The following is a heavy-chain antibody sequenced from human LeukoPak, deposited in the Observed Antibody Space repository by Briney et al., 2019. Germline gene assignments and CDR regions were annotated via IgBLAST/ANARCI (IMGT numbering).Heavy chain of an antibody. CDR1: GGSISSYY. D-gene: IGHD2-2*01. J-gene: IGHJ4*02. CDR2: IYYSGST. V-gene: IGHV4-59*01. Sequence: SETLSLTCTVSGGSISSYYWSWIRQPPGKGLEWIGYIYYSGSTNYNPSLKSRVTISVDMSKNQFSLKLSSVTAADTAVYYCARLEYGAFDYWGQGTLVTVSS. CDR3: ARLEYGAFDY.